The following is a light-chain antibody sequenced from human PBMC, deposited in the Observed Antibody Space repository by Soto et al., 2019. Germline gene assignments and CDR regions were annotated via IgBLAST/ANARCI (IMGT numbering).Light chain of an antibody. Sequence: DIQMTQTPSSVSATGGDRVTITCRASQNIDNCLAWYQQKPGKAPHLLIYSASTLQSGVPSRFSGNGSGTDFTLTIHSLQPEDFGTYYCQQCHSFPLTFGQGTRLEL. CDR2: SAS. CDR1: QNIDNC. CDR3: QQCHSFPLT. J-gene: IGKJ5*01. V-gene: IGKV1-12*01.